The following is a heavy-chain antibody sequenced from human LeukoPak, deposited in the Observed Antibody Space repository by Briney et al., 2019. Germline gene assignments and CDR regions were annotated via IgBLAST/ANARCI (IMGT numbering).Heavy chain of an antibody. J-gene: IGHJ4*02. CDR1: GGSFSGYY. CDR3: ARGREAAAAWGGFDY. CDR2: INHTGST. D-gene: IGHD6-13*01. V-gene: IGHV4-34*01. Sequence: PSETLSPTCAVYGGSFSGYYWSWIRQPPGKGLEWIGEINHTGSTNYNPSLKSRVTISVDTSKNQFSLRLSSVTAADTAVYYCARGREAAAAWGGFDYWGQGTLVTVSS.